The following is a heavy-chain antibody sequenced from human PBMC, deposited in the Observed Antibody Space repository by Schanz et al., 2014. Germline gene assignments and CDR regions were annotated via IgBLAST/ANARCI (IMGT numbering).Heavy chain of an antibody. Sequence: QVLLVQSGAEVKKPGASVKVSCKASGYRFIGYYMHWVRQAPGQGLEGMGRVSPYSGDTNYAQMLQGRVTMTTDTSISTAYMELSRLTSDDTAVFFCARENTAVAGMPRVMDVWGQGTTVTVTS. D-gene: IGHD6-19*01. J-gene: IGHJ6*02. V-gene: IGHV1-2*06. CDR3: ARENTAVAGMPRVMDV. CDR2: VSPYSGDT. CDR1: GYRFIGYY.